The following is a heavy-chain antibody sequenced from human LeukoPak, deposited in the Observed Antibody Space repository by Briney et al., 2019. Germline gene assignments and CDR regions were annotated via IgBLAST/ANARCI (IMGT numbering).Heavy chain of an antibody. D-gene: IGHD1-7*01. CDR3: ARVLELTGPFDY. V-gene: IGHV3-30*04. CDR2: ISYDGSNK. CDR1: GFTFSSYA. Sequence: GRSLRLSCAASGFTFSSYAMHWVRQAPGKGLEWVAVISYDGSNKYYADSVKGRFTISRDNSKNTLYLQMNSLRAEDTAVYYCARVLELTGPFDYWGQGTLVTVSS. J-gene: IGHJ4*02.